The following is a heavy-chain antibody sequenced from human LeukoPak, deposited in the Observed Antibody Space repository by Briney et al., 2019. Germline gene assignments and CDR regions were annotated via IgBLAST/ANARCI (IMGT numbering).Heavy chain of an antibody. V-gene: IGHV3-74*01. CDR3: ATGNYYDSRGYYTFGH. J-gene: IGHJ1*01. CDR2: INGDGSTT. CDR1: GFTFSRYW. D-gene: IGHD3-22*01. Sequence: PGGSLRLSCAASGFTFSRYWMHWVRQAPGKGLVWVSRINGDGSTTSYADSVKGGFTISRDNAKNTLYLQMDSLRAEDTAVYYCATGNYYDSRGYYTFGHWGQGILVTVSS.